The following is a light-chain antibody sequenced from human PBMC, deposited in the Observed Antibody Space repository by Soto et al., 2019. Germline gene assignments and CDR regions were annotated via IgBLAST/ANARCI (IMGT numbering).Light chain of an antibody. V-gene: IGLV2-11*01. CDR2: DVT. J-gene: IGLJ3*02. CDR3: SSYAGSYILGV. CDR1: SSDVGGYDF. Sequence: QSALAQPRSVSGSPGQSVTLSCTGTSSDVGGYDFVSWYQQYPGKAPKLIIFDVTERTSGVPDRFSGSKSGNSASLTISWLQAEDEADYYCSSYAGSYILGVFGGGTKLTVL.